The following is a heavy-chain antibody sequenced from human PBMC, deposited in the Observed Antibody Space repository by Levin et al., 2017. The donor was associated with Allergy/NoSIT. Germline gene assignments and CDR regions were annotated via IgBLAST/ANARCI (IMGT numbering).Heavy chain of an antibody. Sequence: GGSLRLSCVVSGFSFSSSWMSWVRQAPGKGLEWVANIKEDGSAKYYVDSVKGRFTVSRDNAENSLYLQMDDLRAEDTALYYCARDVAMGGEAWGQGTLVTVSS. CDR1: GFSFSSSW. D-gene: IGHD3-10*01. CDR3: ARDVAMGGEA. J-gene: IGHJ5*02. V-gene: IGHV3-7*03. CDR2: IKEDGSAK.